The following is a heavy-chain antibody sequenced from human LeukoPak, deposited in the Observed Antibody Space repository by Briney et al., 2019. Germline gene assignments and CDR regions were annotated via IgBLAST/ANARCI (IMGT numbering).Heavy chain of an antibody. D-gene: IGHD3-22*01. Sequence: ASVKVSCKASGGTFSSYAISWVRQAPGQGLEWMGWISAYNGNTNYAQKLQGRVTMTTDTSTSTAYMELRSLRSDDTAVYYCARDFFPDYYDSSGYYSFDYWGQGTLVTVSS. CDR1: GGTFSSYA. CDR3: ARDFFPDYYDSSGYYSFDY. CDR2: ISAYNGNT. V-gene: IGHV1-18*01. J-gene: IGHJ4*02.